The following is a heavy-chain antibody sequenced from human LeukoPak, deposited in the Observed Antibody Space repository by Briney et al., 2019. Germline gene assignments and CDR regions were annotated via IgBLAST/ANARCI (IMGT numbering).Heavy chain of an antibody. Sequence: SETLSITCTVSGYSISSGYYWGWIRQPPGKGLEWIGSIYHSGSTYYNPSLKSRVTISVDTSKNQFSLKLSSVTAADTAVYYCARVSSSDYFDYWGQGTLVTVSS. V-gene: IGHV4-38-2*02. D-gene: IGHD6-13*01. CDR3: ARVSSSDYFDY. J-gene: IGHJ4*02. CDR2: IYHSGST. CDR1: GYSISSGYY.